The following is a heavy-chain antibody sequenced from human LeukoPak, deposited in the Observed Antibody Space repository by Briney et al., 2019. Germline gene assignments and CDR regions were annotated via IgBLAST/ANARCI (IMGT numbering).Heavy chain of an antibody. CDR3: ARADITKVATCFEY. CDR1: GYSISSGYY. J-gene: IGHJ4*02. V-gene: IGHV4-38-2*02. Sequence: PSETLSLTCTVSGYSISSGYYWGWIRQPPGKGLEWVGSIYHSGSTYYNPSLKSRVTISVDTSKNQFSLKLSSVTAADTAVYYCARADITKVATCFEYWGQGTLVTVPS. CDR2: IYHSGST. D-gene: IGHD5-12*01.